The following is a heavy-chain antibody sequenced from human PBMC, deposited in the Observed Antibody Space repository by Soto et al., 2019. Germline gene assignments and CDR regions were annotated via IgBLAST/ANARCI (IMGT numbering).Heavy chain of an antibody. CDR1: GYSFTSHG. Sequence: QVQVVQSGVEVKKPGASVKLSCKASGYSFTSHGFSWVRQAPGQGLEWMAWVSGYNGITDIAQKFQGRVTLTIEPTTNTAYMELVSLRSDDTAVYFCARDSSTSSIWFDPWGQGTRVTVSS. V-gene: IGHV1-18*04. CDR3: ARDSSTSSIWFDP. J-gene: IGHJ5*02. D-gene: IGHD2-2*01. CDR2: VSGYNGIT.